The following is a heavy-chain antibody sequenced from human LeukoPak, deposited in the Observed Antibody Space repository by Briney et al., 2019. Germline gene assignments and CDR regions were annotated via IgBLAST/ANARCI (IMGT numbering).Heavy chain of an antibody. D-gene: IGHD6-13*01. V-gene: IGHV3-73*01. CDR3: TRLPLAAAGYNWFDP. Sequence: GASLKLSCAASGFTFSGSAMHWVRQASGKGLEWVGRIRSKANSYATAYAASVKGRFTISRDDSKNTAYLQMNSLKTEDTAVYYCTRLPLAAAGYNWFDPWGQGTLVTVSS. CDR2: IRSKANSYAT. J-gene: IGHJ5*02. CDR1: GFTFSGSA.